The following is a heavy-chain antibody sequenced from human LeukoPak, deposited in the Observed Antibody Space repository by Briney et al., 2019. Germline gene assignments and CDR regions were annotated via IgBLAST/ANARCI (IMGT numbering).Heavy chain of an antibody. CDR2: ISSSSDSI. D-gene: IGHD5-12*01. V-gene: IGHV3-48*02. CDR3: ARAMRSGYDY. Sequence: GGSLRLSCAASGFTFSSYGMNWVRLAPGKRLGWVSYISSSSDSIYYADSLKGRFTISRDNAENSLYLQMNSLRDEDTAVYYCARAMRSGYDYWGQGTLVTVSS. J-gene: IGHJ4*02. CDR1: GFTFSSYG.